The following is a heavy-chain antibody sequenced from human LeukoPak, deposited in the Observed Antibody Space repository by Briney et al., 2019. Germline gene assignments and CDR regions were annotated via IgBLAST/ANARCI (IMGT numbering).Heavy chain of an antibody. Sequence: KPSETLSLTCTVSGGSINSYYWSWIRQAPRKGLEWIGYIYYTGGEINYNPSLKSRLTISVDTSKNQFSLMLTSVTATHTAVYYCARHPAATAVFDIWAQGTMVSVSS. V-gene: IGHV4-59*08. CDR1: GGSINSYY. D-gene: IGHD6-13*01. CDR2: IYYTGGEI. J-gene: IGHJ3*02. CDR3: ARHPAATAVFDI.